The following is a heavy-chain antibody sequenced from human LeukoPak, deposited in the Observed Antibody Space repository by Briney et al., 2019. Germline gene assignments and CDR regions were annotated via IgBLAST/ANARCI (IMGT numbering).Heavy chain of an antibody. J-gene: IGHJ3*02. V-gene: IGHV1-46*01. CDR2: INPTGGST. CDR1: GYRFTSQY. D-gene: IGHD5-24*01. CDR3: ASFYNTNDALDI. Sequence: XSVKVSCKASGYRFTSQYVHWVRQAPGQGLEWMGIINPTGGSTRNAQKFQGRFSMTGDTSTSTVYMELSRLRSEDTAVYYCASFYNTNDALDIWGQGTMVTVSS.